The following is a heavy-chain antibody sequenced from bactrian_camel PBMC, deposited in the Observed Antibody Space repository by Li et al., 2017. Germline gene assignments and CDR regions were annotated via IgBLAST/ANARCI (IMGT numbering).Heavy chain of an antibody. J-gene: IGHJ4*01. V-gene: IGHV3S53*01. CDR2: LDAEGTT. CDR3: AADLGRSVRTGGLCYASPDNY. CDR1: GYTKC. D-gene: IGHD5*01. Sequence: HVQLVESGGGSVQPGGSLRLHCATSGYTKCMAWFRQVPGREREGVAALDAEGTTSYANSVKGRFTISRDNAENTVYLQMNSLEPEDSGMYLCAADLGRSVRTGGLCYASPDNYWGQGTQVTVS.